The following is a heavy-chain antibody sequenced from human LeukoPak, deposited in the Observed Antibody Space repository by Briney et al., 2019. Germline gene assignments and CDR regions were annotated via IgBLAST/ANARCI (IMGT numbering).Heavy chain of an antibody. D-gene: IGHD3-10*01. CDR2: ISYDGTNK. Sequence: GGSLRLSCAASGFTFSSYPMHWVRQAPGKGLEWVAVISYDGTNKYHADSVQGRFTISRDNSKNTLYLQMNSLRTEDTAVYYCAKDSYSGSGGYYYPHIPHYYYYYMDVWGKGTTVTISS. CDR3: AKDSYSGSGGYYYPHIPHYYYYYMDV. J-gene: IGHJ6*03. V-gene: IGHV3-30*04. CDR1: GFTFSSYP.